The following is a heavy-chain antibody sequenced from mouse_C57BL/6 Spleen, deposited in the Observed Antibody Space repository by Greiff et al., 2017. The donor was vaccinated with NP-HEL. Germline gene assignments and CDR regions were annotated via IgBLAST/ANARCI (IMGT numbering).Heavy chain of an antibody. D-gene: IGHD1-1*01. CDR1: GYTFTSYW. Sequence: QVQLQQSGAELVKPGASVKLSCKASGYTFTSYWMQWVKQRPGQGLEWIGEIDPSDGYNNYNQKFKGKATLTVDTSSSTAYMQLSSLTSEDSAVYYCARDFGSSRHYFDYWGQGTTLTVSS. CDR3: ARDFGSSRHYFDY. V-gene: IGHV1-50*01. J-gene: IGHJ2*01. CDR2: IDPSDGYN.